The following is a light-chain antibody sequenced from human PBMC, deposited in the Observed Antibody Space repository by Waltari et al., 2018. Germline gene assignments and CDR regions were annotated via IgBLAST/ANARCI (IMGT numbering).Light chain of an antibody. CDR2: GAS. V-gene: IGKV3-20*01. CDR3: QQYDSIVLT. Sequence: ILLTPSPGTPSLSPGERTTPPCRDRQSVRNNFLNWYQQKPGQAPKLLIYGASSRATGIPDRFSGSGSGTDFTLTISRLEPEDFAVYYCQQYDSIVLTFGGGTKVEIK. J-gene: IGKJ4*01. CDR1: QSVRNNF.